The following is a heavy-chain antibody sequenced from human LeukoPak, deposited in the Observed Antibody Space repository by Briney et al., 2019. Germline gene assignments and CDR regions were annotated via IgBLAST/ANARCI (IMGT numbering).Heavy chain of an antibody. V-gene: IGHV4-59*01. D-gene: IGHD1-26*01. CDR1: GGSINNYY. CDR3: ARGLLGGTNAFDI. J-gene: IGHJ3*02. CDR2: IYYSGST. Sequence: SETLSLTCTISGGSINNYYWSWIREPPGKGLEWIGYIYYSGSTNYNPSLKSRVTISVDRSKNQLSLKLSSVTAADTAVYYCARGLLGGTNAFDIWGQGKMVTVSP.